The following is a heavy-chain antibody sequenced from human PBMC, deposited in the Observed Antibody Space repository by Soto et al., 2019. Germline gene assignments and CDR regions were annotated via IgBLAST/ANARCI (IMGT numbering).Heavy chain of an antibody. CDR3: ARDPHSITSFGVSISGGFDP. D-gene: IGHD3-3*01. CDR1: GYSFTSYY. J-gene: IGHJ5*02. Sequence: ASVKVSCKASGYSFTSYYMHWVRQAPGQGLEWMGIINPSGGSTSYAQKFQGRVTMTRDTSTSTVYMELSSLRSEDTAVYYCARDPHSITSFGVSISGGFDPWGQGTLVTVSS. V-gene: IGHV1-46*01. CDR2: INPSGGST.